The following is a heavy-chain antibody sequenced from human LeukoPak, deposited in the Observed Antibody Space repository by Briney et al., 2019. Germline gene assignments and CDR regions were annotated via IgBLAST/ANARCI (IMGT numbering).Heavy chain of an antibody. J-gene: IGHJ6*03. Sequence: PGGSLRLSCAASGFTFSSYEMNWVRQAPGKGLEWVSYISSSDSTIYYADSVKGRFTISRDNARNSLYLQMNSLRAEDTAVYYCARFRGSLMDVWGKGTTVTVSS. CDR3: ARFRGSLMDV. CDR1: GFTFSSYE. V-gene: IGHV3-48*03. CDR2: ISSSDSTI.